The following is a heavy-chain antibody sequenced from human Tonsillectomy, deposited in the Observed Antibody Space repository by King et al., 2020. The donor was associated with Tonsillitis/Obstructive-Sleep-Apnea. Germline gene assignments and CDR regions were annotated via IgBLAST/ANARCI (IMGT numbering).Heavy chain of an antibody. CDR3: ARAELGGDFWSGYYSYYYYGMDV. Sequence: VQLVQSGGGVVQPGRSLRLSCAASGFTFSSYAMHWVRQAPGKGLEWVAVISYDGSNKYYADSVKGRFTISRDNSKNTLYLQMNSLRAEDTAVYYCARAELGGDFWSGYYSYYYYGMDVWGQGTTVTGSS. D-gene: IGHD3-3*01. CDR2: ISYDGSNK. CDR1: GFTFSSYA. V-gene: IGHV3-30*04. J-gene: IGHJ6*02.